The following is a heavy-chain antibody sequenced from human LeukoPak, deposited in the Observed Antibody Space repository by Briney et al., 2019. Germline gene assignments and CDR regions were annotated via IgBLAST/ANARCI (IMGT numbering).Heavy chain of an antibody. CDR1: GFTVSSNY. D-gene: IGHD1-26*01. V-gene: IGHV3-53*01. CDR2: IYSGGST. CDR3: ARALPGSGNYYAYDI. Sequence: GGSLRLSCAAPGFTVSSNYMSWVRQAPGKGLEWVSVIYSGGSTYYADSVKGRFTISRDNSKNTLYLQMNSLRAEDTAVYYCARALPGSGNYYAYDIWGQGTMVTVSS. J-gene: IGHJ3*02.